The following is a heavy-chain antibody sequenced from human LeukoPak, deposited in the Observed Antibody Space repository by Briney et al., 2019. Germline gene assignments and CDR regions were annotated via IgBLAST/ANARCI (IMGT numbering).Heavy chain of an antibody. CDR2: IYYSGST. CDR3: ARVGGTNYYYYGMDV. Sequence: SETLSLTCTVSGGSISNYYWSWIRQPPGKGLEWIGYIYYSGSTNYNPSLKSRVTISVDTSKNQFSLKLSSVTAADTAVHYCARVGGTNYYYYGMDVWGQGTTVTVSS. D-gene: IGHD1-26*01. CDR1: GGSISNYY. V-gene: IGHV4-59*01. J-gene: IGHJ6*02.